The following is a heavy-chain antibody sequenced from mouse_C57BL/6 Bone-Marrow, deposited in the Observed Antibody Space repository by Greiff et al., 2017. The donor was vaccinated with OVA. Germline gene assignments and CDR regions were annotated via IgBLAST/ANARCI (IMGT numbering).Heavy chain of an antibody. D-gene: IGHD1-1*01. CDR2: IDPANGNT. CDR3: ARRYYGSSYAYFDV. CDR1: GFNIKNTY. V-gene: IGHV14-3*01. J-gene: IGHJ1*03. Sequence: VQLKESVAELVRPGASVKLSCTASGFNIKNTYMHWVKQRPEQGLEWIGRIDPANGNTKYAPKFQGKATITADTSSNTASLQLSSLTSEDTAIYYCARRYYGSSYAYFDVWGTGTTVTVSS.